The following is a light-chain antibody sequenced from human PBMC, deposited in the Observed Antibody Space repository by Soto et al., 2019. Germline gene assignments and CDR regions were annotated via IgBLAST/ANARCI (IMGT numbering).Light chain of an antibody. CDR3: QKYNYDPFT. CDR2: AAS. J-gene: IGKJ3*01. CDR1: QGISNY. Sequence: DIQMTQSPSSLSASAGDRVTITCRASQGISNYVSWYQQKPGKVPKLLIYAASTLQSGVPSRFSGSGSGTDFTLTISSLQPEDVGTYYCQKYNYDPFTSGPGTKVNIK. V-gene: IGKV1-27*01.